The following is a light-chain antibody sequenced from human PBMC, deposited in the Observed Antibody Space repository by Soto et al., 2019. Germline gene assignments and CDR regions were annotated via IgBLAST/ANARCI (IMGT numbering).Light chain of an antibody. CDR3: QQYNNWPPGA. CDR1: QSVSSN. J-gene: IGKJ4*01. Sequence: EIVMTQSPSTLSVSPLERSTLSCRASQSVSSNLAWYQQKPGQAPRLLIYGASTRATGIPARFSGSGSGTEFTLTISSLQSEDFAVYYCQQYNNWPPGAFGGGTKVDIK. CDR2: GAS. V-gene: IGKV3-15*01.